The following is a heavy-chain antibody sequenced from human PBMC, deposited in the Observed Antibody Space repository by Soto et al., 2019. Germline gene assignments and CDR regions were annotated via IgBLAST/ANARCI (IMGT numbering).Heavy chain of an antibody. J-gene: IGHJ4*02. CDR2: ISTSGST. Sequence: PSETLSLTCTVSGGSISGYYWSWIRQPAGKGLEWIGRISTSGSTTYNPSLKSRVTMSVDTSKNQFSLKLSSVTAADTAVYYCAREVGAIGSGWPLFVDYWGQGTLVTVSS. CDR3: AREVGAIGSGWPLFVDY. D-gene: IGHD6-19*01. CDR1: GGSISGYY. V-gene: IGHV4-4*07.